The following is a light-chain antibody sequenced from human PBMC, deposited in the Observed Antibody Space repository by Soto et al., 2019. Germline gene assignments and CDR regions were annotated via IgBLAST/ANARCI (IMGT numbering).Light chain of an antibody. CDR2: GAF. V-gene: IGKV3-11*01. CDR3: QQRNIWPPVT. Sequence: ETVLTQSPDIMYLSPGERATLSCRASRTVGRSYLAWYQQKPGQAPRLVIYGAFNRATGIPARFSGSGSGTDFTLTISSLEPEDFAVYYCQQRNIWPPVTFGQGTRLEI. J-gene: IGKJ5*01. CDR1: RTVGRSY.